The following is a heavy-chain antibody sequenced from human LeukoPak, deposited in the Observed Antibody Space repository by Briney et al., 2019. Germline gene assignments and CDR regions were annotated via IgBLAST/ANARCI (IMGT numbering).Heavy chain of an antibody. CDR3: AKQGFGC. CDR1: GFTLSSYA. CDR2: ISGSADNT. Sequence: GGSLRLSCTASGFTLSSYAMSWVRQAPGEGLEWVSTISGSADNTNYAEAVKGRFTISRDSSKNTMYLQMNSLGAEDTAVYYCAKQGFGCWGQGTLVTVSS. J-gene: IGHJ4*02. V-gene: IGHV3-23*01.